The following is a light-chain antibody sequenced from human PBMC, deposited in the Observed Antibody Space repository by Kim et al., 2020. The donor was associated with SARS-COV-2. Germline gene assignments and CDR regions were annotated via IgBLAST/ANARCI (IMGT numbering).Light chain of an antibody. Sequence: EIVMTQSPAILSVSPGERATLSCRASQSVSRYVAWYQQKPGQAPRVLIYSASSSSSDIPVRFSGSWSGTEFTLISSSLQSEDFAVYYCQHYNTWRPILGQGTKLDI. J-gene: IGKJ2*01. CDR2: SAS. CDR1: QSVSRY. V-gene: IGKV3-15*01. CDR3: QHYNTWRPI.